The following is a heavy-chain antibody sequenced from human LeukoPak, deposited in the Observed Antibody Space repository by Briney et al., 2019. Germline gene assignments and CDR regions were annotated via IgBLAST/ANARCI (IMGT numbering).Heavy chain of an antibody. CDR2: IYYSGST. CDR3: ARGQWVAAAGRGPRNYYYYMDV. J-gene: IGHJ6*03. V-gene: IGHV4-39*01. D-gene: IGHD6-13*01. Sequence: SETLSLTCTVSGGSISSSSYYWGWIRQPPGKGLEWIGSIYYSGSTYYNPSLKSRVTISVDTSKNQFSLKLSSVTAADTAVYYCARGQWVAAAGRGPRNYYYYMDVWGKGTTVTVSS. CDR1: GGSISSSSYY.